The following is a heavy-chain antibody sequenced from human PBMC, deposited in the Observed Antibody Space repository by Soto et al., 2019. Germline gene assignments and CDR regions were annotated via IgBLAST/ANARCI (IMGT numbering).Heavy chain of an antibody. CDR1: GFTFSSYW. CDR3: ARGTLAAVGYYFDY. J-gene: IGHJ4*02. CDR2: IKQDGSEK. Sequence: PGGSLRLSCAASGFTFSSYWMSWVRQAPGKGLEWVANIKQDGSEKYYVDSVKGRFTISRDNAKNSLYLQMNSLRAEDTAVYYCARGTLAAVGYYFDYWGQGTLVTVS. D-gene: IGHD6-13*01. V-gene: IGHV3-7*04.